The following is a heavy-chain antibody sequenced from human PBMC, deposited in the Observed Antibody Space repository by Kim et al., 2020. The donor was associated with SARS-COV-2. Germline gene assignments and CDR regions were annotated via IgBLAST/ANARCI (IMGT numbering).Heavy chain of an antibody. CDR2: INTNTGNP. Sequence: ASVKVSCKASGYTFTSYAMNWVRQAPGQGLEWMGWINTNTGNPTYAQGFTGRFVFSLDTSVSTAYLQISSLKAEDTAVYYCARDLGIAVAGTWGNFDYWGQGTLVTVSS. CDR1: GYTFTSYA. J-gene: IGHJ4*02. D-gene: IGHD6-19*01. V-gene: IGHV7-4-1*02. CDR3: ARDLGIAVAGTWGNFDY.